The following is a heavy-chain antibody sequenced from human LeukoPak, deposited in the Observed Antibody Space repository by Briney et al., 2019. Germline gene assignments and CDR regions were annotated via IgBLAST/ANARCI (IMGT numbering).Heavy chain of an antibody. J-gene: IGHJ6*04. D-gene: IGHD3-3*02. Sequence: ASVKVSCKASGYTFRSYDINWVRQAPGQGLEWMGWINPNNGQTGYAQKFQGRVTMTRNTSVNTAYMELSSLRSEDTAVYFCARFSPFSRDVWGKGTTVTISS. CDR3: ARFSPFSRDV. V-gene: IGHV1-8*01. CDR1: GYTFRSYD. CDR2: INPNNGQT.